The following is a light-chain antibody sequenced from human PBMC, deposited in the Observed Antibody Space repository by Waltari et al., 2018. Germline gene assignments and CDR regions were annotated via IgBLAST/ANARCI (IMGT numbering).Light chain of an antibody. CDR3: SSYTTSYTL. V-gene: IGLV2-14*03. CDR1: SGDLGGYNH. J-gene: IGLJ2*01. CDR2: DVD. Sequence: QSALTQPASVSGSPGQSITISCTGSSGDLGGYNHVSWYQHHPGKAPKLMIYDVDRRPSGVSNRFSGSKSGNTASLTISGLQAEDEAGYYCSSYTTSYTLFGGGTKLTVL.